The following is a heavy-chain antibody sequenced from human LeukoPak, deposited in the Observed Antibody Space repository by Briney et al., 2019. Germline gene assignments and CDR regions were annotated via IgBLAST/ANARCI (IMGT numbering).Heavy chain of an antibody. CDR3: ARERYYDILTGYYTDYGMDV. D-gene: IGHD3-9*01. CDR2: IIPIFGTA. Sequence: ASVTVSCKASGGTFSSYAISWVRQAPGQGLEWMGGIIPIFGTANYAQKFQGRVTITADESTSTAYMELSSLRSEDTAVYYCARERYYDILTGYYTDYGMDVWGQGTTVTVSS. V-gene: IGHV1-69*01. J-gene: IGHJ6*02. CDR1: GGTFSSYA.